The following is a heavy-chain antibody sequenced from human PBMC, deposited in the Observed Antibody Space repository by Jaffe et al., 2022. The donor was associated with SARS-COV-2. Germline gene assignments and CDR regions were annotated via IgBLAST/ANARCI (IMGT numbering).Heavy chain of an antibody. CDR3: ARDVRFEWLFL. CDR2: ISYNGNT. V-gene: IGHV4-59*01. Sequence: QVQLQESGPGLVKPSETLSLTCTVSGGSISGYYWTWIRQSPGKGLEWIGYISYNGNTNYNPSLKSRVTISVDTSKNQFSLKLSSVTAADTAVYYCARDVRFEWLFLWGQGTLVTVSS. D-gene: IGHD3-3*01. J-gene: IGHJ4*02. CDR1: GGSISGYY.